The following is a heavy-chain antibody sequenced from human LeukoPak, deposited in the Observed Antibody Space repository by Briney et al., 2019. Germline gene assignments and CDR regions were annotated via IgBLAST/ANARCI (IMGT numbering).Heavy chain of an antibody. V-gene: IGHV3-23*01. Sequence: GGSLRLSCAASGFTFSNYPMSWVRQAPGKGLEWVAIISGSGDTTYYADSVKGRFTISRDNSKSTLYLEMNSLRAEDTAVYYCAKGSGTSYAYYMDVWGKGTTVTVSS. CDR1: GFTFSNYP. D-gene: IGHD3-10*01. J-gene: IGHJ6*03. CDR3: AKGSGTSYAYYMDV. CDR2: ISGSGDTT.